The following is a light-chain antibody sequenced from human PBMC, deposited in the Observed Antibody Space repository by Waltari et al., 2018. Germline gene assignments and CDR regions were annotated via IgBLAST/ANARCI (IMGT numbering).Light chain of an antibody. J-gene: IGKJ5*01. CDR1: QDISNF. CDR2: DAS. V-gene: IGKV1-39*01. CDR3: QQVYSSPLT. Sequence: DIQMTQSPASLSASVGDRITITCQASQDISNFLNWYQQKPGKAPNLLISDASTLQSGVPSRFSGSGSGTDFTLTISSLQPEDFATYYCQQVYSSPLTFGQGTRLEIK.